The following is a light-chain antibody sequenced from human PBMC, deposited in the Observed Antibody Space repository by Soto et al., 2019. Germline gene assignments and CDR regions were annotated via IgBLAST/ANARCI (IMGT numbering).Light chain of an antibody. Sequence: QSALTQPPSASGSPGQSVTISCTGTNSDIGGYNYVSWYQHHPGKAPKLMIYEVSKRPSGVPDRFSGSKSGNTASLTVSGLQAGDEADYYCSSYAGSNNWVFGGGTKLTVL. J-gene: IGLJ3*02. V-gene: IGLV2-8*01. CDR1: NSDIGGYNY. CDR3: SSYAGSNNWV. CDR2: EVS.